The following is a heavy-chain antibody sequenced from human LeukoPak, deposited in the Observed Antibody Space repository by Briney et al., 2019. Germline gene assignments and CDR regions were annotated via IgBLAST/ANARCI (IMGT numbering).Heavy chain of an antibody. D-gene: IGHD2-2*01. Sequence: SETLSLTCVVYGGSFSGYYWSWIRQPPGKGLEWIGEINHSGSTNYNPSLKSRVTISVDTSKNQFSLKLSSVTAADTAVYYCARTTRLGYCSSTSCPRYYYYGMDVWGQGTTVTVSS. CDR2: INHSGST. V-gene: IGHV4-34*01. J-gene: IGHJ6*02. CDR1: GGSFSGYY. CDR3: ARTTRLGYCSSTSCPRYYYYGMDV.